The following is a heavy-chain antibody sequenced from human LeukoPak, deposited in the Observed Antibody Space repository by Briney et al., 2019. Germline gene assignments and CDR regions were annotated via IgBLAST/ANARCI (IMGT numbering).Heavy chain of an antibody. D-gene: IGHD3-22*01. CDR3: ARVRVRYYDSSGQFVPSDAFDI. CDR2: VSAYNGNT. Sequence: GASVKVSCKASGYTFTSYGISWVRQAPGQGLEWMGWVSAYNGNTNYAQKLQGRVTMTTDTSTSTAYMELRSLRSDDTAVYYCARVRVRYYDSSGQFVPSDAFDIWGQGTMVTVSS. CDR1: GYTFTSYG. J-gene: IGHJ3*02. V-gene: IGHV1-18*01.